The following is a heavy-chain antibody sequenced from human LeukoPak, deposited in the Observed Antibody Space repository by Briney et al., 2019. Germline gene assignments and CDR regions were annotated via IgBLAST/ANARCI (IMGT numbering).Heavy chain of an antibody. Sequence: GSLRLSCAASGFTFSSYLMSWVRQAPGKGREWVANIKQDGSEKYYVDSVKGRFTISRDNAKNSLYLQMNSLGAEDTAVYYCARDGAERPHLYWGQGTLVTVSS. CDR1: GFTFSSYL. V-gene: IGHV3-7*01. J-gene: IGHJ4*02. D-gene: IGHD6-25*01. CDR3: ARDGAERPHLY. CDR2: IKQDGSEK.